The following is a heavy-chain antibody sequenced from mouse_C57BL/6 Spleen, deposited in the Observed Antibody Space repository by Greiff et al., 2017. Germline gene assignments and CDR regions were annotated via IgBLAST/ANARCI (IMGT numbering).Heavy chain of an antibody. V-gene: IGHV14-2*01. CDR3: ARTVVATDAMDY. CDR1: GFNIKDYY. D-gene: IGHD1-1*01. CDR2: IDPEDGET. J-gene: IGHJ4*01. Sequence: VQLQQSGAELVKPGASVKLSCTASGFNIKDYYMHWVKQRTEQGLEWIGRIDPEDGETKYAPEFQGKATITADTSSNTAYLQLSSLTSEDTSVYYCARTVVATDAMDYWGQGTSGTVSS.